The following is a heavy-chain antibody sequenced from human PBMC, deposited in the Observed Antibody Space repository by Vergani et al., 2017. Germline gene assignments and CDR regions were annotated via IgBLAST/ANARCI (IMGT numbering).Heavy chain of an antibody. Sequence: EVQLVESGGDLVQPGGSLRLSCEVSGFTFNNYKMNWVRQAPGKGLEWIAYISSRSDTTFYADSVKGRFTISRDNAKNSLYLQMNRLRDEDTGVYYCARVAVTPPHDYYYYMDVWGKGTTVTVSS. CDR3: ARVAVTPPHDYYYYMDV. J-gene: IGHJ6*03. CDR2: ISSRSDTT. D-gene: IGHD2-15*01. CDR1: GFTFNNYK. V-gene: IGHV3-48*02.